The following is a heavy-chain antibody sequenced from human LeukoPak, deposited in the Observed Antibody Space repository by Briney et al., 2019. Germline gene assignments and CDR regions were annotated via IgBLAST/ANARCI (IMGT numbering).Heavy chain of an antibody. CDR2: INPNSGGT. CDR3: AASTVQNYYWYYGMDV. V-gene: IGHV1-2*02. Sequence: ASVKVSCKASGDTFTDYYIYWVRQAPGQGREWMGWINPNSGGTNYAQKFQGRVTITWDTSILTAYMELSSLTSVDTAVYYCAASTVQNYYWYYGMDVWGQGTTVTVSS. J-gene: IGHJ6*02. D-gene: IGHD4-17*01. CDR1: GDTFTDYY.